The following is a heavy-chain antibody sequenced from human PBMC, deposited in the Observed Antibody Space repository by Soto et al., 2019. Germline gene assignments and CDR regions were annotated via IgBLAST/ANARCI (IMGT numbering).Heavy chain of an antibody. CDR2: IKQHVSEK. CDR1: GFTFSTYW. J-gene: IGHJ4*02. CDR3: AREWTPPLADLDN. V-gene: IGHV3-7*03. Sequence: GGSLRLSCAASGFTFSTYWMRWVRQAPGKGLECVPTIKQHVSEKYYVDSVTGRFTISRDNAKNLLFLQMISLRAEDTAGYFCAREWTPPLADLDNGCPETLVQVSS.